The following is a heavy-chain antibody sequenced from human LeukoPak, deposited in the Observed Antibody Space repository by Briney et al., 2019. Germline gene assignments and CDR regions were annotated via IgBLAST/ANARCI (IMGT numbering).Heavy chain of an antibody. Sequence: GGSLRLSCAASGFTFSSYAMSWVRQAPGKGLEWVSAISGSGGSTYYADSVKGRFTISRDNSKNTLYLQMNSLRSEDTAVYYCARDLGRLPEEHWGQGTLVTVSS. CDR2: ISGSGGST. CDR3: ARDLGRLPEEH. CDR1: GFTFSSYA. V-gene: IGHV3-23*01. D-gene: IGHD1-26*01. J-gene: IGHJ4*02.